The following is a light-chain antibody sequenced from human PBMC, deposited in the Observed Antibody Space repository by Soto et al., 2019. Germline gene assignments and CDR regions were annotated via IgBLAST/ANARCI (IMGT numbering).Light chain of an antibody. Sequence: EIVLTHSPATLSLSPGERATLSCRASQSVSSYLAWYQQKPGQAPRLLIYGASSRATGIPDRFRGSGSGTDFTLTISRLEPEDFAVYYCQQFGSSLTFGGGTKVDIK. V-gene: IGKV3-20*01. CDR3: QQFGSSLT. CDR2: GAS. CDR1: QSVSSY. J-gene: IGKJ4*01.